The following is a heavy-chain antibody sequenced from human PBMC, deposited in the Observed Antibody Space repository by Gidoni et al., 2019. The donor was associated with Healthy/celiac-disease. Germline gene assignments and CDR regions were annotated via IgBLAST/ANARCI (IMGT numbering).Heavy chain of an antibody. V-gene: IGHV3-23*01. J-gene: IGHJ6*02. Sequence: EVQLLESGGGLVQPGGSLRLSCAAAGFTFSSYAMSWVRQAPGKGLEWGSAMSGSGGSTYYADSVKGRFTISRDNSKNTLYLQMNSLRAEDTAVYYCAKEKWNTVEYYGMDVWGQGTTVTVSS. CDR3: AKEKWNTVEYYGMDV. D-gene: IGHD1-1*01. CDR1: GFTFSSYA. CDR2: MSGSGGST.